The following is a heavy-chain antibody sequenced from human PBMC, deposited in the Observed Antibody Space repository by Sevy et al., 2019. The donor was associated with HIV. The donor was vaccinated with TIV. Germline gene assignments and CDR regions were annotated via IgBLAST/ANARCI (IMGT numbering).Heavy chain of an antibody. CDR2: IYDSGSA. D-gene: IGHD3-3*01. V-gene: IGHV4-4*07. CDR1: GDSISNYY. J-gene: IGHJ4*02. Sequence: SETLSLTCTVSGDSISNYYWSWIRQPAGKGLEWIERIYDSGSATYNPSLESRVTMSADTTKNQLSLKLNSVTAADTAVYYCARDRVTIFGVTIDYYFDYWGQGTLVTVSS. CDR3: ARDRVTIFGVTIDYYFDY.